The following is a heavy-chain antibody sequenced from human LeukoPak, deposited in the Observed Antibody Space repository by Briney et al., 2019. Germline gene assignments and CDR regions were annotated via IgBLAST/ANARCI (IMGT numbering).Heavy chain of an antibody. CDR2: IYSGGST. D-gene: IGHD3-22*01. J-gene: IGHJ4*02. V-gene: IGHV3-53*01. Sequence: KTGGSLRLSCAASGFTFSSYWMSWVRQAPGKGPEWVSVIYSGGSTYYADSVRGRFTISRDNSKNTLYLQMNSLGAEDTAMYYCARVSYYDSSGYYFLSYVDYWGQGTLVTVSS. CDR1: GFTFSSYW. CDR3: ARVSYYDSSGYYFLSYVDY.